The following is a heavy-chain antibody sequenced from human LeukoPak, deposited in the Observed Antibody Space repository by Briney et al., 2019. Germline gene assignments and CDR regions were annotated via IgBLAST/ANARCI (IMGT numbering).Heavy chain of an antibody. CDR2: ISSSGTTI. CDR1: GFTFSSYE. V-gene: IGHV3-48*03. D-gene: IGHD1-7*01. CDR3: ATAITGTVYFDY. J-gene: IGHJ4*02. Sequence: AGSLRLSCAASGFTFSSYEMNWVRQAPGKGLEWISYISSSGTTIYYADSVKGRFTISRDNAENSLYLQMNSLRAEDTAVYYCATAITGTVYFDYWGQGTLVTVSS.